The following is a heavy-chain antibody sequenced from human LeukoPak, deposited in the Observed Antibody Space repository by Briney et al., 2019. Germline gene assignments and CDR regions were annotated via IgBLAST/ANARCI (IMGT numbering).Heavy chain of an antibody. V-gene: IGHV3-49*04. D-gene: IGHD3-16*02. CDR2: IRSKAYGGTT. CDR3: TRAMITFGGVIVIPGDY. CDR1: GFTSGDYA. Sequence: GSLRLSCTASGFTSGDYAISWVRQAPGKGQEWVGFIRSKAYGGTTEYAASVKGRFTISRDDSKSIAYLQMNSLKTEDTAVYYCTRAMITFGGVIVIPGDYWGQGTLVTVSS. J-gene: IGHJ4*02.